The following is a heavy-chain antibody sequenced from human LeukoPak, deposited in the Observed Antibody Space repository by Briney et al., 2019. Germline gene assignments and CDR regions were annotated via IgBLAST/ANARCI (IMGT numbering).Heavy chain of an antibody. V-gene: IGHV3-23*01. CDR3: AKDFVVVPGNVNYFDY. CDR1: GFYFANYA. Sequence: GGSLRLSCAASGFYFANYAMSWVRQAPGKGLEWVSATVGGGSPNTYHADSVKGRFTISRDNSKNTLFLQMNSLRAEDTAVYYCAKDFVVVPGNVNYFDYWGQGTLVTVSS. CDR2: TVGGGSPNT. D-gene: IGHD2-21*02. J-gene: IGHJ4*02.